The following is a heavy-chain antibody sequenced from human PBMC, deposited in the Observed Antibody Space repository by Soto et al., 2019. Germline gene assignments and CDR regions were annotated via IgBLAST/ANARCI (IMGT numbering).Heavy chain of an antibody. V-gene: IGHV3-73*01. D-gene: IGHD3-3*01. Sequence: EVQLVESGGGLVQPGGSLKLSCAASGFTFSGSALHWVRQASGKGLEWVGRIRSKGNNYATAYGASVKGRFTISSDDLKNTAYLQMNSLNTEDTAVYYCSRQASDFWSGKPQYYMDVWGKGTTVTVSS. J-gene: IGHJ6*03. CDR1: GFTFSGSA. CDR2: IRSKGNNYAT. CDR3: SRQASDFWSGKPQYYMDV.